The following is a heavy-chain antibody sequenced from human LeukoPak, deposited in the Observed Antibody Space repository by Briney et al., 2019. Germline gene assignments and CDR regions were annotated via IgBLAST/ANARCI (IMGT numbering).Heavy chain of an antibody. CDR1: GGTFSSYA. CDR2: IIPILGIA. V-gene: IGHV1-69*04. Sequence: GASVKVSCKASGGTFSSYAISWVRQAPGQGLEWVGRIIPILGIANYAQKFQGRVTITADKSTSTAYMELSSLRSEDTAVYYWAEDKPGIAAPPRGYWGQGTLVTVSS. CDR3: AEDKPGIAAPPRGY. J-gene: IGHJ4*02. D-gene: IGHD6-13*01.